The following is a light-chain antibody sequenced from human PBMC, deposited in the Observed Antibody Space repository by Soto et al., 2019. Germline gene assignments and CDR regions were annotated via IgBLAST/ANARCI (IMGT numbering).Light chain of an antibody. CDR1: QSIGGNY. Sequence: EIVLTQSPGNLSLSPGERATLSCRASQSIGGNYLAWYQQKPGQAPRLLIYEASNRATGIPARFSGSGSGADFTLTISSLEPEDFALYYCQQHINWPLTFGGGTKVDI. J-gene: IGKJ4*01. CDR2: EAS. V-gene: IGKV3-11*01. CDR3: QQHINWPLT.